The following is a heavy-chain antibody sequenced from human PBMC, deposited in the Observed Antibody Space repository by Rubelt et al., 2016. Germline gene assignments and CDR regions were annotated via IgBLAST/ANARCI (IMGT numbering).Heavy chain of an antibody. Sequence: VQLVESGGGLVQPGGSLRLSCAASGFTFSDYYMSWIRQAPGKGLEWVSYISSSGRTIYYADFVKGRFTSSRDNAKNSLYLQMNSLRAEDTAVYYCARACRYYDSFGIDPRSEGTLVTVSS. CDR1: GFTFSDYY. CDR3: ARACRYYDSFGIDP. V-gene: IGHV3-11*01. CDR2: ISSSGRTI. J-gene: IGHJ5*02. D-gene: IGHD3-22*01.